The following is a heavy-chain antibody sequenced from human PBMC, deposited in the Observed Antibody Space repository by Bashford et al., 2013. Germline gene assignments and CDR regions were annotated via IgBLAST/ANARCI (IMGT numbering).Heavy chain of an antibody. CDR1: GFTFSSYA. CDR2: ISGSGDST. J-gene: IGHJ6*02. D-gene: IGHD6-19*01. CDR3: AKGVVEAGRYYYGMGV. Sequence: GSLRLSCAASGFTFSSYAMSWVRQAPGKGLEWVSAISGSGDSTYYADSVKGRFTISRDNSKNTLYLQMNSLRADDTAVYYCAKGVVEAGRYYYGMGVWGQGDHGHRLL. V-gene: IGHV3-23*01.